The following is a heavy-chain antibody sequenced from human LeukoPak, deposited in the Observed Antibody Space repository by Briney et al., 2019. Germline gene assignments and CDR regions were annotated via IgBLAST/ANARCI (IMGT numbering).Heavy chain of an antibody. Sequence: ASVKVSCKASGYTFTGHYIHWVRQAPGQGLEWMGWINPNTGGANSAQKFQGRVSMTRDTSMNSAYMELSNLRSDDTAVYYCARAGNTLGYIGYIHFDSWGQGTLVTVSS. CDR1: GYTFTGHY. V-gene: IGHV1-2*02. D-gene: IGHD5-12*01. CDR2: INPNTGGA. J-gene: IGHJ4*02. CDR3: ARAGNTLGYIGYIHFDS.